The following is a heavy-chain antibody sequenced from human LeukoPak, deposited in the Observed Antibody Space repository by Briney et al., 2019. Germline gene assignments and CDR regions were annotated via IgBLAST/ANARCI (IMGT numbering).Heavy chain of an antibody. J-gene: IGHJ4*02. CDR1: GDSVSSSSAA. V-gene: IGHV6-1*01. D-gene: IGHD3-10*01. Sequence: SQTLSLTCAISGDSVSSSSAAWNWIRQSPSRGLEWLGRTHYRSSWFNDYALSVKSRITINPDTSKNQFSLQLNSVTPEDTAVYYCARGRYGSGGFDYWGQGTLATVSS. CDR3: ARGRYGSGGFDY. CDR2: THYRSSWFN.